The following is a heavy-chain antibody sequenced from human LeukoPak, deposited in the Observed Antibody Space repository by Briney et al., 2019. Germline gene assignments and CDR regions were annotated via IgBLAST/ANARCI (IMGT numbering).Heavy chain of an antibody. J-gene: IGHJ4*02. CDR2: ISGSGGST. V-gene: IGHV3-23*01. CDR3: AKAAYSSSPKSNFFDY. D-gene: IGHD6-13*01. Sequence: GGSLRLSCAASGFPFSSYAMSWVRQAPGKGLEWVSAISGSGGSTYYADSVKGRFTISRDDSKNTLYLQMNSLRAEDTAVYYCAKAAYSSSPKSNFFDYWGQGTLVTVSS. CDR1: GFPFSSYA.